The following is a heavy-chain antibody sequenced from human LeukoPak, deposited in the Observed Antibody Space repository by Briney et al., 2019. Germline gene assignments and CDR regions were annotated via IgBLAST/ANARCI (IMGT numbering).Heavy chain of an antibody. CDR3: ARAEPRIAARRAKRWFDP. Sequence: SETLSLTCAVYGGSFSGYYWSWIRQPPGKGLEWIGEINHSGSTNYNPSLKSRVTISVDTSKNQFSLKLSSVTAADTAVYYCARAEPRIAARRAKRWFDPWGQGTLVTVSS. CDR2: INHSGST. D-gene: IGHD6-6*01. J-gene: IGHJ5*02. CDR1: GGSFSGYY. V-gene: IGHV4-34*01.